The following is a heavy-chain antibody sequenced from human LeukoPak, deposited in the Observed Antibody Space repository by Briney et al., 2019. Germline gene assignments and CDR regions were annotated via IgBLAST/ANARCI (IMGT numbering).Heavy chain of an antibody. CDR2: ISSSSSYI. D-gene: IGHD5-18*01. CDR3: ARDRYSYGNELPDY. V-gene: IGHV3-21*01. CDR1: GFTFSSYS. J-gene: IGHJ4*02. Sequence: PGGSLRLSCAASGFTFSSYSMNWVRQAPGKGLEWVSSISSSSSYIYYADSVKGRFTISRDNAKNTLYLQMNSLRAEDTAVYYCARDRYSYGNELPDYWGQGTLVTVSS.